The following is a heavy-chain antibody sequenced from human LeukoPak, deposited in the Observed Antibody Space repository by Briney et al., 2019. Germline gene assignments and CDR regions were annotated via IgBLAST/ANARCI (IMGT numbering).Heavy chain of an antibody. CDR2: IYNSGST. D-gene: IGHD1-26*01. CDR3: ARDSGGPHSGFEI. Sequence: SETLSLTCTVSGGSISSYYWSWIRQPPGKGLEWIGYIYNSGSTNYNPSLKSRVTISVDTSKNQYSLKMSSVTAADTAVYYCARDSGGPHSGFEIWGQGTMVTASS. CDR1: GGSISSYY. J-gene: IGHJ3*02. V-gene: IGHV4-59*01.